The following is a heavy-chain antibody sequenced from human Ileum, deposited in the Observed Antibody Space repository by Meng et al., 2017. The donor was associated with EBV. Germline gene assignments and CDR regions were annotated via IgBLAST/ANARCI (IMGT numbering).Heavy chain of an antibody. CDR1: GGLVCTGGSP. CDR3: GKTGQLSQIDY. CDR2: IFPRRKS. D-gene: IGHD2-15*01. Sequence: ESRCGLVQPSTHPSPTFAVSGGLVCTGGSPRNWPRQTPGKGLWRIGYIFPRRKSKYKPVLQGRVTLSVDKAQPQISLELSSLTPADTAVYYCGKTGQLSQIDYWGQGTLVTSPQ. J-gene: IGHJ4*02. V-gene: IGHV4-30-2*01.